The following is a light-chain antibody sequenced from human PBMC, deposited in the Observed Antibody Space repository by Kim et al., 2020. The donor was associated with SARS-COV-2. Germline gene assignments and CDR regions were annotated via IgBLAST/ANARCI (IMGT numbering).Light chain of an antibody. J-gene: IGKJ2*01. CDR2: GAS. CDR3: QQYNNWPQT. CDR1: QSVSSN. Sequence: SVSPGERATLSGRASQSVSSNLAWYQQKPGQAPRLLIYGASTRATGIPARFSGSGSGTEFTLTISSLQSEDFAVYYCQQYNNWPQTFGQGTKLEI. V-gene: IGKV3-15*01.